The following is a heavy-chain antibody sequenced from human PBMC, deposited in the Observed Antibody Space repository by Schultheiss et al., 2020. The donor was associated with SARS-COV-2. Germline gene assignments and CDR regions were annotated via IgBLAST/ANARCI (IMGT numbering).Heavy chain of an antibody. V-gene: IGHV4-30-4*08. CDR3: ASSGSYPFDY. D-gene: IGHD1-26*01. CDR1: GGSFSDYY. Sequence: SETLSLTCAVYGGSFSDYYWSWIRQPPGKGLEWIGYIYYSGSTYYNPSLKSRVTISVDTSKNQFSLKLSSVTAADTAVYYCASSGSYPFDYWGQGALVTVSS. J-gene: IGHJ4*02. CDR2: IYYSGST.